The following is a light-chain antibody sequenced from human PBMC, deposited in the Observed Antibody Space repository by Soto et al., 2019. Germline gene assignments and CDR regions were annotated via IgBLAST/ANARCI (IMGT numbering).Light chain of an antibody. V-gene: IGKV1-9*01. J-gene: IGKJ4*01. CDR3: QQFYSYPLT. CDR1: QGISSY. Sequence: IQLTQSPSSLSASVGDRVTISCRASQGISSYLAWYQQKPGKAPKLLIYVASTLRSGVPSRFSSSGSGTDVTLTIGRRPPEDFAHYYCQQFYSYPLTCGGETKVEIK. CDR2: VAS.